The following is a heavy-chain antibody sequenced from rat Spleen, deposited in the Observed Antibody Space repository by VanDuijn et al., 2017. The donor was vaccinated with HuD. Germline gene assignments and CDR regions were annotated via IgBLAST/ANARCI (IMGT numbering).Heavy chain of an antibody. CDR2: IDSAGST. J-gene: IGHJ4*01. D-gene: IGHD1-2*01. Sequence: VLLLESGPGLVKPSQSLSLTCSVTFYSITSSYRWNWIRKFPGNKLDWMAYIDSAGSTDYNPSLKSRISITRDTSKNQFFLQVNSVTTEDTATYYCARYGVDPYYYSSQGVMDAWGQGASVTVSS. CDR1: FYSITSSYR. V-gene: IGHV3-3*01. CDR3: ARYGVDPYYYSSQGVMDA.